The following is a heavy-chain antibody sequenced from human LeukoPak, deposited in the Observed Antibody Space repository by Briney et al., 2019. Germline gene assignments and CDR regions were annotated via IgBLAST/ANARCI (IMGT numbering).Heavy chain of an antibody. CDR3: ARVGDYENSGSQPFDY. D-gene: IGHD3-22*01. CDR2: ISSSRRAI. V-gene: IGHV3-48*01. Sequence: GGSLRLSCAASGFTFSSYSMNWVRQAPGKGLEWVSYISSSRRAIYYTDSVKGRFTISRDNAKNSLYLQMNNLRVEDTAVYYCARVGDYENSGSQPFDYWGQGTLVTVSS. CDR1: GFTFSSYS. J-gene: IGHJ4*02.